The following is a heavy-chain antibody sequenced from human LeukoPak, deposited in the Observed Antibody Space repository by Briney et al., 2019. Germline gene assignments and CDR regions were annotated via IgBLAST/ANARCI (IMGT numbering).Heavy chain of an antibody. CDR2: ISSSSSTI. CDR3: ANHGDYVGYDAFDI. D-gene: IGHD4-17*01. Sequence: GGSLRLSCAASGFTFSSYSMNWVRQAPGKGLEWVSYISSSSSTIYYADSVKGRFTISRDNAKNSLYLQMNSLRAEDTAVYYCANHGDYVGYDAFDIWGQGTMVTVSS. V-gene: IGHV3-48*01. J-gene: IGHJ3*02. CDR1: GFTFSSYS.